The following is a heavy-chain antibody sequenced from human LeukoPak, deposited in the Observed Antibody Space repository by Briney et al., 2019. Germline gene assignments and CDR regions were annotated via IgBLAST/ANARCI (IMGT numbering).Heavy chain of an antibody. J-gene: IGHJ3*02. CDR1: GYTFTGYY. CDR2: INPNSGGT. V-gene: IGHV1-2*02. CDR3: ARGIKVVTLRPPHAFDI. D-gene: IGHD4-23*01. Sequence: ASVKVSCKASGYTFTGYYMHWVRQAPGQGLEWMGWINPNSGGTNYAQKFQGRVTMTRDTSISTAYMELSRLRSDDTAVYYRARGIKVVTLRPPHAFDIWGQGTMVTVSS.